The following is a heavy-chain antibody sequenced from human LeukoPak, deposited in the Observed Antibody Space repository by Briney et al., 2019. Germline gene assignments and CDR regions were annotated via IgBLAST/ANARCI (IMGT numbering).Heavy chain of an antibody. V-gene: IGHV1-8*01. J-gene: IGHJ5*02. Sequence: ASVKVSCKASGYTFTNYNINWVRQATGQGLGWMAWMNPDSDNTGYAQKFQDRVTLTRNTSISTAYMELSSLTSEDTAVYYCARGSDSGGQSLPAWGQGTLVTVSS. CDR1: GYTFTNYN. CDR3: ARGSDSGGQSLPA. D-gene: IGHD3-10*01. CDR2: MNPDSDNT.